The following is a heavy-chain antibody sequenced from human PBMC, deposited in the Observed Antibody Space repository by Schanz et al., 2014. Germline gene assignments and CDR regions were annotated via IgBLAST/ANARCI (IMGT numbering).Heavy chain of an antibody. V-gene: IGHV3-7*01. CDR2: IKEDGSKK. D-gene: IGHD2-8*02. CDR3: ARDSRYCTGVDCKGDAFDL. Sequence: EVQLVESGGGLVQPGESLRVSCAASGFTFTGHWMSWVRQAPGKGLEWVANIKEDGSKKYYVDSVRGRFTISRDNAKNSLCLQLNSLTAEDTAVYHCARDSRYCTGVDCKGDAFDLWGQGTLVTVSS. J-gene: IGHJ3*01. CDR1: GFTFTGHW.